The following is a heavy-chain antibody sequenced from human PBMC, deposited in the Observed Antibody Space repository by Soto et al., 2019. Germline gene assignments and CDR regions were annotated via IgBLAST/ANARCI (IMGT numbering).Heavy chain of an antibody. J-gene: IGHJ6*03. Sequence: ASVKVSCKASGYTFTSYAMHWVRQAPGQRLEWMGWINAGNGNTKYSQKFQGRVTITRDTSASTAYMELSSLRSEDTAVYYCASSAVAGYYYHYYMDVWGKGTTVTVSS. V-gene: IGHV1-3*01. CDR3: ASSAVAGYYYHYYMDV. CDR2: INAGNGNT. CDR1: GYTFTSYA. D-gene: IGHD6-19*01.